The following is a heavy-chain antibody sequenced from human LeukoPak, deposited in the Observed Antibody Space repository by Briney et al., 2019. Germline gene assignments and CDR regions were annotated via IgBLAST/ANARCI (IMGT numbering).Heavy chain of an antibody. Sequence: SETLSLTCTVSGGSISSGGYYWSWIRQHPGKGLEWIGYIYYSGSTYYNPSLKSRVTISVDTSKNQFSLKLSSVTAADTAVYYCARVNRGYSYVNPGEGYYYYYMDVWGKGTTVTVSS. CDR1: GGSISSGGYY. CDR2: IYYSGST. V-gene: IGHV4-31*03. CDR3: ARVNRGYSYVNPGEGYYYYYMDV. J-gene: IGHJ6*03. D-gene: IGHD5-18*01.